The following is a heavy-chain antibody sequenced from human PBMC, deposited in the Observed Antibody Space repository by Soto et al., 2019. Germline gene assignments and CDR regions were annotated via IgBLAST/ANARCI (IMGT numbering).Heavy chain of an antibody. D-gene: IGHD3-10*01. V-gene: IGHV4-59*08. CDR1: GVSIRSYY. J-gene: IGHJ5*02. CDR3: ARGERLLWFGEPPPNWFDP. Sequence: PSETLYLTCTVSGVSIRSYYWSWIRQPPGKRLEWIGYIYYSGSTNYNPSLKSRVTISVDTSKNQFSLKLSSVTAADTAVYYCARGERLLWFGEPPPNWFDPWGQGTLVTVS. CDR2: IYYSGST.